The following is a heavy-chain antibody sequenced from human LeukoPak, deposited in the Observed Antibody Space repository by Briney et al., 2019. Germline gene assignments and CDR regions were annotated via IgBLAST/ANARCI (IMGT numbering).Heavy chain of an antibody. CDR3: ARGSSSWYAGWFDP. J-gene: IGHJ5*02. D-gene: IGHD6-13*01. CDR1: GGSISSYY. CDR2: IYSSGST. Sequence: SETLSLTCTVSGGSISSYYWNWIRQPAGKGLEWIGRIYSSGSTNYNPYLKSRVTMSVDTSKNQFSLKLSSVTAADTAVYYCARGSSSWYAGWFDPWGQGTLVIVSS. V-gene: IGHV4-4*07.